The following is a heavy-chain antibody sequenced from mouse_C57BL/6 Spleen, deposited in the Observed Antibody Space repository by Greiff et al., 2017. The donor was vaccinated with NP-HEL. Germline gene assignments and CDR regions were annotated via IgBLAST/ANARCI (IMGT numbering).Heavy chain of an antibody. CDR2: IDPNSGGT. Sequence: QVQLQQPGAELVKPGASVKLSCKASGYTFTSYWMHWVKQRPGRGLEWIGRIDPNSGGTKYNEKFKSKAKMTVDKPSSTAYMQLSSLTSDDSAVYSCARNLGSYWYFDVWGTGTTVTVSS. D-gene: IGHD4-1*01. J-gene: IGHJ1*03. CDR3: ARNLGSYWYFDV. CDR1: GYTFTSYW. V-gene: IGHV1-72*01.